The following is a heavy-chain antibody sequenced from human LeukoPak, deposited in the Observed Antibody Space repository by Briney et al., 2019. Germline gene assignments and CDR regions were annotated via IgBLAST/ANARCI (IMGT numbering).Heavy chain of an antibody. Sequence: PGVSLRLSCAASGFTFSNAWMSWVRQAPGKGLEWVGRIESKTDGGTTDYAAPVKGRFTISSDDSKNTLYLQMSSLKTEDTAVYYCTTWELKYRRTVDYWGEGTLVTVSS. V-gene: IGHV3-15*04. CDR1: GFTFSNAW. D-gene: IGHD1-26*01. J-gene: IGHJ4*02. CDR2: IESKTDGGTT. CDR3: TTWELKYRRTVDY.